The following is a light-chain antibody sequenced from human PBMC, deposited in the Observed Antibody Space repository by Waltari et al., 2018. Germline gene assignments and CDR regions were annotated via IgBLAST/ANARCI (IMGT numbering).Light chain of an antibody. J-gene: IGLJ3*02. CDR3: HVWDSSSDHPWV. CDR1: NMGVKS. V-gene: IGLV3-21*04. CDR2: DDS. Sequence: SYVLTQPPSVSVAPGKTARITCGGNNMGVKSVNGSQQKPGQPPVWVIYDDSDRPSGIPGRCSGSNSGNTATLTISRVEAGDEADYYCHVWDSSSDHPWVFGGGTKLTVL.